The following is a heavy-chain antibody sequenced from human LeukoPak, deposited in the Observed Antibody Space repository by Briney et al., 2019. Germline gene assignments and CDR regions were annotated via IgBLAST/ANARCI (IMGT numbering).Heavy chain of an antibody. CDR2: INHSGST. D-gene: IGHD3-16*02. V-gene: IGHV4-34*01. Sequence: SETLSLTCAVYGGSFSGYYWSWIRQPPGKGLEWIGEINHSGSTNYNPSLKSRVTTSVDTSKNQFSLKLSSVTAADTAVYYCANTFGELSLKYFQHWGQGTLVTVSS. CDR1: GGSFSGYY. CDR3: ANTFGELSLKYFQH. J-gene: IGHJ1*01.